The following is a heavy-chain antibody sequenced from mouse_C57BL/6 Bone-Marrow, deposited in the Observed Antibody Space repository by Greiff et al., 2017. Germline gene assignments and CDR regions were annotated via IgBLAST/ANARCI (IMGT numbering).Heavy chain of an antibody. CDR2: IYPGGGDT. CDR1: GYAFTSYC. Sequence: VQLQQSGAELVRPGASVKISCKASGYAFTSYCMNWVKQRPGQGLEWIAKIYPGGGDTYYNGKFKGKATLTADKSSSTAYMQLSSLTSEDSAVFFSAGEITTVVATRYYCAMDYWGQGTSVTVSS. CDR3: AGEITTVVATRYYCAMDY. V-gene: IGHV1-80*01. J-gene: IGHJ4*01. D-gene: IGHD1-1*01.